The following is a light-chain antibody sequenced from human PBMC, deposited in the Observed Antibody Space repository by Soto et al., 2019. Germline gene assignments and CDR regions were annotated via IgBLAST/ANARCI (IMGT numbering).Light chain of an antibody. Sequence: QTVVTQEPSFSVSPGGTVTLTCALSSGSVSTNNYPSWYQQTPGQAPRTLIFRTNTRSSGVPDRFSGSILGNKAALTITGAQADDESDYYCVLYMGRGIWVFGGGTKVTVL. CDR1: SGSVSTNNY. V-gene: IGLV8-61*01. CDR3: VLYMGRGIWV. J-gene: IGLJ3*02. CDR2: RTN.